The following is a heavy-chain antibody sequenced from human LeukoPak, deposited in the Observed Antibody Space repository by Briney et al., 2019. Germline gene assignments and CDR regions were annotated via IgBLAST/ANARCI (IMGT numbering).Heavy chain of an antibody. J-gene: IGHJ4*02. CDR2: IYYSGST. Sequence: SETLSLTCAVSGYSISSGFYWGWIRQPPGKGLEWIGYIYYSGSTYYNPSLKSRVTISVDTSKNQFSLKLSSVTAADTAVYYCARYDLYFDYWGQGTLVTVSS. V-gene: IGHV4-30-4*08. CDR1: GYSISSGFY. D-gene: IGHD2-21*02. CDR3: ARYDLYFDY.